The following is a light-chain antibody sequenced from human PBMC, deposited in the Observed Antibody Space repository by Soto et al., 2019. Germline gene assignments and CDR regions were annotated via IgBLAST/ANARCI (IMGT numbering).Light chain of an antibody. V-gene: IGKV3-20*01. CDR3: QQYGNSRT. J-gene: IGKJ1*01. Sequence: EIVLTQSPGTLSLSPGDRAILSCRASQSVSPYLAWYQQKPGQAPRLLIYDTSNRATGIPDRFSGSGSGTDFTLTISRLEPEDFTEYYCQQYGNSRTFGQGTKVDIK. CDR2: DTS. CDR1: QSVSPY.